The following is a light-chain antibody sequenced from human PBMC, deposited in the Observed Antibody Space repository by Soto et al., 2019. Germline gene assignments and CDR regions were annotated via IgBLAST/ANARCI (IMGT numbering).Light chain of an antibody. CDR3: SSYTSSSTLNYV. J-gene: IGLJ1*01. V-gene: IGLV2-14*01. Sequence: QSALTQPASVSGSPGQSITNSCTGTSSDVGGYNYVSWYQQHPGKAPKLMIYEVSNRPSGVSNRFSGSKSGNTASLTISGLQAEDEADYYCSSYTSSSTLNYVFGTGTKLTVL. CDR1: SSDVGGYNY. CDR2: EVS.